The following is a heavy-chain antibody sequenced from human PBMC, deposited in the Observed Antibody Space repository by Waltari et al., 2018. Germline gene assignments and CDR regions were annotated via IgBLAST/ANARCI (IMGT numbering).Heavy chain of an antibody. CDR1: GGSISSGSYY. J-gene: IGHJ3*02. D-gene: IGHD6-19*01. CDR3: ASEGAGDAFDI. V-gene: IGHV4-61*09. CDR2: INTSGST. Sequence: QVQLQESGPGLVKPSQTLSLTCTVSGGSISSGSYYWSWIRQPAGKGLEWIGYINTSGSTNYNPSLKSRVTISVDTSKNQFSLKLSSVTAADTAVYYCASEGAGDAFDIWGQGTMVTVSS.